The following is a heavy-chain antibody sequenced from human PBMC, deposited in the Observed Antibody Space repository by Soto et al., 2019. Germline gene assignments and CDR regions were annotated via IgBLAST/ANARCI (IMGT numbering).Heavy chain of an antibody. V-gene: IGHV3-11*06. CDR3: ARGLLPTMIAGPIV. CDR2: ISSSSSYT. CDR1: GFTFSDYY. Sequence: GGSLRLSCAASGFTFSDYYMSWIRQAPGKGLEWVSYISSSSSYTNYADSVKGRFTISRDNAKNSLYLQMNSLRAEDTAVYYWARGLLPTMIAGPIVWGKGTTVTVSS. D-gene: IGHD3-22*01. J-gene: IGHJ6*04.